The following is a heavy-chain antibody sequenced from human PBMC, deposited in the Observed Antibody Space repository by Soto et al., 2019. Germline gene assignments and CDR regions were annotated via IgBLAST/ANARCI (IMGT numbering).Heavy chain of an antibody. CDR1: GGSISSGGYS. CDR2: MYHSGST. V-gene: IGHV4-30-2*03. J-gene: IGHJ4*02. Sequence: SETLSLTCAVSGGSISSGGYSWSWIRQPPGKGLEWIGNMYHSGSTYYNPSLKSRVTISVDTSKNQFSLKLSSVTAADTATYYCASQHYYDSSGYYVVYWGQGTLVTVSS. CDR3: ASQHYYDSSGYYVVY. D-gene: IGHD3-22*01.